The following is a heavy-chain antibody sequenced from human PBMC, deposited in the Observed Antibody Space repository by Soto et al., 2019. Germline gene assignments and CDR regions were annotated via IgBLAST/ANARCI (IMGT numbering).Heavy chain of an antibody. CDR3: ARHPSDFWFDP. CDR2: IYYSGST. Sequence: PSETLSLTCSVSGDSISSSSYFWGWIRQPPGKGLEWIGSIYYSGSTYYNPSLKSRVTVSVDTSKNQFSLKLSSVTAADTAVYYCARHPSDFWFDPWGQGTLVTVSS. CDR1: GDSISSSSYF. J-gene: IGHJ5*02. V-gene: IGHV4-39*01. D-gene: IGHD2-21*02.